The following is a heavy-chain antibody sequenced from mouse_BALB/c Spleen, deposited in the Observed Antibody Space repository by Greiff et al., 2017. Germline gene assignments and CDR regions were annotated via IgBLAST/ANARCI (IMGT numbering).Heavy chain of an antibody. Sequence: DVKLVESGGGLVKPGGSLKLSCAASGFTFSSYAMSWVRQSPEKRLEWVAEISSGGSYTYYPDTVTGRFTISRDNAKNTLYLEMSSLRSEDTAMYYCARDFGKGAMDYWGQGTSVTVSS. CDR3: ARDFGKGAMDY. V-gene: IGHV5-9-4*01. D-gene: IGHD4-1*01. J-gene: IGHJ4*01. CDR2: ISSGGSYT. CDR1: GFTFSSYA.